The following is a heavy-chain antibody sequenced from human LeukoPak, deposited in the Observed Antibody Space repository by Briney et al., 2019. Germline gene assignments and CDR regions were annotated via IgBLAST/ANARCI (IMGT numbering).Heavy chain of an antibody. CDR1: GFTFSTYG. CDR3: AKANYGDYVTGYYFDY. V-gene: IGHV3-30*18. CDR2: ISYDGSNK. J-gene: IGHJ4*02. Sequence: GRSLRLSCAASGFTFSTYGMHWVRQAPGKGLEWVAVISYDGSNKYYADSVKGRFTISRDNSKNTLYLQMNSLRAEDTAVYYCAKANYGDYVTGYYFDYWGQGTLVTVSS. D-gene: IGHD4-17*01.